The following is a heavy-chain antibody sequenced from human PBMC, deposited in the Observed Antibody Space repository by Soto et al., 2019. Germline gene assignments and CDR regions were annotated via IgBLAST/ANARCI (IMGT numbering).Heavy chain of an antibody. CDR3: AKTSSASGRECPGH. D-gene: IGHD6-6*01. Sequence: GSLRLSCEASGFTFSSYGMTWVRQAPGKGLEWVSAISGSGGSTFYADSLGGRFTISRDNSKNILYLEMKSLRAGDTAMYYCAKTSSASGRECPGHWGQG. CDR1: GFTFSSYG. J-gene: IGHJ1*01. CDR2: ISGSGGST. V-gene: IGHV3-23*01.